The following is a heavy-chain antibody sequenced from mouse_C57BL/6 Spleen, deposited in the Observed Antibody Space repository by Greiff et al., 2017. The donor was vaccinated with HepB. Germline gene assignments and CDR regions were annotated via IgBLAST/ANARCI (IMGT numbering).Heavy chain of an antibody. Sequence: EVQGVESGGGLVKPGGSLKLSCAASGFTLSDYGLAWVRQAPERGLEWVAYISSGSSTIYYADTVQGRFTISRDNVKNTLFLQMTSLRSEDNAMYYCAMGYGRNYWGQGTTLTVSS. CDR3: AMGYGRNY. CDR1: GFTLSDYG. V-gene: IGHV5-17*01. J-gene: IGHJ2*01. D-gene: IGHD1-1*01. CDR2: ISSGSSTI.